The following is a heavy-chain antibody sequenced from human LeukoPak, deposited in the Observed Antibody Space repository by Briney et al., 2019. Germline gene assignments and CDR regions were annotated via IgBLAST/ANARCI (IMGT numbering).Heavy chain of an antibody. V-gene: IGHV3-33*06. J-gene: IGHJ4*02. Sequence: GGSLRLSCAASGFTFSSYGMHWVRQAPGKGLEWVAVIWYDGSNKYYADSVKGRFTISRDNSKNTLYLQMNSLRVEDTAVYYCAKGASIHVTGPDFWGPGTLVTVSS. CDR1: GFTFSSYG. D-gene: IGHD3-9*01. CDR3: AKGASIHVTGPDF. CDR2: IWYDGSNK.